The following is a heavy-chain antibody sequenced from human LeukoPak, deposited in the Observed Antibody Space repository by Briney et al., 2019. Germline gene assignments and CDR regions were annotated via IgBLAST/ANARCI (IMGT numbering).Heavy chain of an antibody. V-gene: IGHV4-30-4*01. D-gene: IGHD5-18*01. Sequence: SETLSLTCTVSGGSISSGDYYWSWIRQPPGKGLEWIGYIYYSGSTYYNPSLKSRVTISVDTSKSQFSLKLSSVTAADTAVYYCARDTAMNGYYYYGMDVWGQGTTVTVSS. J-gene: IGHJ6*02. CDR2: IYYSGST. CDR1: GGSISSGDYY. CDR3: ARDTAMNGYYYYGMDV.